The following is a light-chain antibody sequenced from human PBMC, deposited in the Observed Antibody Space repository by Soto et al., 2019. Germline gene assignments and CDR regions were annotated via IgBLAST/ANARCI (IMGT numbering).Light chain of an antibody. CDR3: QQYNNWPHT. CDR2: GVS. V-gene: IGKV3-15*01. J-gene: IGKJ2*01. Sequence: EIVMTQSPATLSVSPGERATLSCRASQSVSSKLARFQQKPGQAPSLLIYGVSTRATGVPVRFSGSGSGTEFTLTINSLQSEDFAVYYCQQYNNWPHTFGQGTNVDIK. CDR1: QSVSSK.